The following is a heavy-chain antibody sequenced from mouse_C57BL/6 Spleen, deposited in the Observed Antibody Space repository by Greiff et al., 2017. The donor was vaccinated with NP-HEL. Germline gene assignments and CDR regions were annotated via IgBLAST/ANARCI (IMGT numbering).Heavy chain of an antibody. CDR3: ASEGQSHYYYGSSPFAY. CDR1: GYAFSSYW. Sequence: QVHVKQSGAELVKPGASVKISCKASGYAFSSYWMNWVKQRPGKGLEWIGQIYPGDGDTNYNGKFKGKATLTADKSSSTAYMQLSSLTSEDSAVYFCASEGQSHYYYGSSPFAYWGQGTLVTVSA. J-gene: IGHJ3*01. V-gene: IGHV1-80*01. D-gene: IGHD1-1*01. CDR2: IYPGDGDT.